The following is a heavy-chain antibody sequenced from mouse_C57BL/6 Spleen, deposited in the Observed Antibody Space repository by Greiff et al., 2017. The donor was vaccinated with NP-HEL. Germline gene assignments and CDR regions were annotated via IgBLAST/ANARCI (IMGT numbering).Heavy chain of an antibody. CDR2: ISYDGSN. J-gene: IGHJ4*01. CDR1: GYSITSGYY. CDR3: ARGGLLYAMDY. V-gene: IGHV3-6*01. Sequence: EVHLVESGPGLVKPSQSLSLTCSVTGYSITSGYYWNWIRQFPGNKLEWMGYISYDGSNNYNPSLKNRISITRDTSKNQFFLKLNSVTTEDTATYYCARGGLLYAMDYWGQGTSVTVSS.